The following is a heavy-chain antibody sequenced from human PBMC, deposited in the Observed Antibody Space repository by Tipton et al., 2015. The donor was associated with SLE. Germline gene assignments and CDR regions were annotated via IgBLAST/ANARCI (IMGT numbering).Heavy chain of an antibody. CDR1: GGSISSGGYY. D-gene: IGHD6-19*01. J-gene: IGHJ4*02. Sequence: TLSLTCTVSGGSISSGGYYWSWIRQHPGKGLEWIGYIYYSGITYYNPSLESRVTISVDTSKNQFSLQLNSVTPEDTAVYYCARDRSSSGWYGELGLNYFDYWGQGTLVTVSS. CDR2: IYYSGIT. V-gene: IGHV4-31*03. CDR3: ARDRSSSGWYGELGLNYFDY.